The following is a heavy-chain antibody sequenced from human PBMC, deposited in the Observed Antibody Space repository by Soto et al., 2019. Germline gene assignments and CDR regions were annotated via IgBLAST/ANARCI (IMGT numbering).Heavy chain of an antibody. CDR2: IIPIFGTA. CDR3: ARDSYFDACGGSCYSSYYYYGMDV. CDR1: GGTFSSYA. J-gene: IGHJ6*02. D-gene: IGHD2-15*01. V-gene: IGHV1-69*13. Sequence: GASVKVSCKASGGTFSSYAISWVRQAPGQGLEWMGGIIPIFGTANYAQKFQGRVTITADESTSTAYMELSSLRSEDAAVYYCARDSYFDACGGSCYSSYYYYGMDVWGQGTTVTVSS.